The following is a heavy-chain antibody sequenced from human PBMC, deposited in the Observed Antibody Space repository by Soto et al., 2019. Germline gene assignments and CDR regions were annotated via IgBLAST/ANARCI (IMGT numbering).Heavy chain of an antibody. Sequence: QMQLVQSGAEVRMPGSSVTVSCKASGGTFGTYSINWVRQAPGQGLEWMGGIIPLFGTTNYAQKFKGRVTITADESTSTAYMELSSLRAEDAAVYYCARGATHGSSWYFWFDAWGQGTLVTVSS. V-gene: IGHV1-69*01. CDR1: GGTFGTYS. D-gene: IGHD6-13*01. CDR2: IIPLFGTT. J-gene: IGHJ5*02. CDR3: ARGATHGSSWYFWFDA.